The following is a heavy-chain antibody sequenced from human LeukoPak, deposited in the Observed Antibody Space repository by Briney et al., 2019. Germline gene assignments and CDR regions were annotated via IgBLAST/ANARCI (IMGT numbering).Heavy chain of an antibody. Sequence: SVKVSCKASGGTFSSYAISWVRQAPGQGLEWMGGIIPIFGTANYAQKFQGRVTITTDESTSTAYMELSRLRSDDTAVYYCARDHSSSWSGGFDPWGQGTLVTVSS. V-gene: IGHV1-69*05. CDR1: GGTFSSYA. J-gene: IGHJ5*02. CDR2: IIPIFGTA. CDR3: ARDHSSSWSGGFDP. D-gene: IGHD6-13*01.